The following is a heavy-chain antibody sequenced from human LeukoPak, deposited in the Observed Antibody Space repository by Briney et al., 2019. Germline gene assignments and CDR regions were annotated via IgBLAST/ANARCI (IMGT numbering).Heavy chain of an antibody. V-gene: IGHV1-2*02. CDR1: GYTFTSYY. J-gene: IGHJ4*02. D-gene: IGHD6-13*01. CDR2: INPSSGGT. CDR3: ARDRGSSWYVDY. Sequence: ASVKVSCKTSGYTFTSYYIHWVRQAPGQGLEWMGWINPSSGGTEYAQKFQGRVTMTGDTSISTAYMELSRLRSDDTAVCYCARDRGSSWYVDYWGQGTLVPVSS.